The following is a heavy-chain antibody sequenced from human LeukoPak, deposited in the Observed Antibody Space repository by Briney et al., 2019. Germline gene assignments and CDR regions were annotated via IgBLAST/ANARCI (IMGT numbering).Heavy chain of an antibody. D-gene: IGHD6-19*01. CDR3: ARDPLAVAGTRWVFDY. CDR2: ISAYNGNT. Sequence: GASVKVSCKAAGYTFTSYGICWVRQAPGQGLEWMGWISAYNGNTNYAQKLPGRVTMTTDTSTSTAYMELMSLRSDDTAVDYGARDPLAVAGTRWVFDYWVRGTLVSVSS. V-gene: IGHV1-18*01. J-gene: IGHJ4*02. CDR1: GYTFTSYG.